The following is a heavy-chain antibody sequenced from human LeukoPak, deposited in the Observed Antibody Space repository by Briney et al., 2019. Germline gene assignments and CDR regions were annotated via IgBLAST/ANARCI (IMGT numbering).Heavy chain of an antibody. J-gene: IGHJ5*02. Sequence: ASVKVSCKASGYTFTSYYMHWVRQAPGQGLEWMGITNPSGGSTSYAQKFQGRVTMTRDTSTSTVYMELSSLRSEDTAVYYCARDLNRENWFDPWGQGTLVTVSS. CDR3: ARDLNRENWFDP. CDR1: GYTFTSYY. D-gene: IGHD2/OR15-2a*01. CDR2: TNPSGGST. V-gene: IGHV1-46*01.